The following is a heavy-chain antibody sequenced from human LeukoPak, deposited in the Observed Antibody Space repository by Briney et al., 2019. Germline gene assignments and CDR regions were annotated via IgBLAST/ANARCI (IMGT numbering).Heavy chain of an antibody. Sequence: PSETLSLTRSVSGGSMTSYFWSWIRQAPGKGLEHIGYVHYSGSTNYNPSLKSRLTISVDTSKRQFFLRLTSVTAADTAVYYCARGYSTGSKRFSMYYNMDVWGKGTTVTVSS. J-gene: IGHJ6*03. D-gene: IGHD1-26*01. CDR3: ARGYSTGSKRFSMYYNMDV. V-gene: IGHV4-59*01. CDR1: GGSMTSYF. CDR2: VHYSGST.